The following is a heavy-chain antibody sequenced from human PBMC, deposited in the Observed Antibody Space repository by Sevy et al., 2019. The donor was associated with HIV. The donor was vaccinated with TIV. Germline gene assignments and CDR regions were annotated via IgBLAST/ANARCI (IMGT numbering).Heavy chain of an antibody. V-gene: IGHV1-18*01. D-gene: IGHD3-10*02. CDR3: AREGTLITMLL. CDR2: INPHNGNT. CDR1: GYTFNNFG. J-gene: IGHJ4*02. Sequence: ASVKVTRKASGYTFNNFGISWVRQAPGQGLEWMGWINPHNGNTKYAQKLQDRVTMTTDTSTSTAYMELRSLRSDDTAVYYCAREGTLITMLLWGQGTLVTVSS.